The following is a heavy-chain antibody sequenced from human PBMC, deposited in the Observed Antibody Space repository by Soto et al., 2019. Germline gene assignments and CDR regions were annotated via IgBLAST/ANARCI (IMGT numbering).Heavy chain of an antibody. CDR1: GVSVSGGSYY. Sequence: PSETLSLTCTVSGVSVSGGSYYWSWIRQPPGRGLEWIAYIYYTGSTNYNPSLKSRVTVSVDTSKNQFSLKLNSVTAADTAVYFCARGLNAAASYYYGFDVWGQGTTVTVSS. V-gene: IGHV4-61*01. D-gene: IGHD2-15*01. CDR2: IYYTGST. CDR3: ARGLNAAASYYYGFDV. J-gene: IGHJ6*02.